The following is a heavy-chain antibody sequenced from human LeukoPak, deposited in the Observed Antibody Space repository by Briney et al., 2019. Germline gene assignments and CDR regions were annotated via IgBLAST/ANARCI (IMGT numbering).Heavy chain of an antibody. V-gene: IGHV3-21*01. D-gene: IGHD3-10*01. CDR2: ISSSSSYI. CDR1: GFTVSSNY. CDR3: AREYYYGSGSIDY. Sequence: GGSLRLSCAASGFTVSSNYMSWVRQAPGKGLEWVSSISSSSSYIYYADSVKGRFTISRDNAKNSLYLQMNSLRAEDTAVYYCAREYYYGSGSIDYWGQGTLVTVSS. J-gene: IGHJ4*02.